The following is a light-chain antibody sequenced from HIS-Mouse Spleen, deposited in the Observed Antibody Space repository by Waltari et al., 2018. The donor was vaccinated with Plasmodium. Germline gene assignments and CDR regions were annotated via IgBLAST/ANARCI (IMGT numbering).Light chain of an antibody. CDR2: EDS. CDR3: YSTDSSGNHRV. J-gene: IGLJ3*02. CDR1: AFPTNY. Sequence: SYDLKQPPSVSVYPGQTARITSSGDAFPTNYAYWYQQKSGQAPVLVIYEDSKRTSGIPERFSGASSGTMATLTISGAQVEDEADYYCYSTDSSGNHRVFGGGTKLTVL. V-gene: IGLV3-10*01.